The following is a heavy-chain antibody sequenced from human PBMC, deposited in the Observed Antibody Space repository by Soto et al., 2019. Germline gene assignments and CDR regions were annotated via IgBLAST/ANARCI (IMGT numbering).Heavy chain of an antibody. CDR2: ISAYNGNT. J-gene: IGHJ3*02. D-gene: IGHD2-21*02. Sequence: QVQVVQSGAEVKKPGASVKVSCKTSGYTFTTYSIHWVRQAPGQGLEWMGWISAYNGNTNYAQKLQGRVTMTTDTSTSTAYMDLRSLRSEDTAVYYCARDGDCGGDCYDLENGFDIWGQGTMVTVSS. CDR1: GYTFTTYS. CDR3: ARDGDCGGDCYDLENGFDI. V-gene: IGHV1-18*01.